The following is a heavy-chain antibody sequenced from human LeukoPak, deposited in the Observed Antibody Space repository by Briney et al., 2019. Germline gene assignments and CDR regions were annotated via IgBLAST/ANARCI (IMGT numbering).Heavy chain of an antibody. Sequence: SGTLSLTSTLSGGSTSSYYWSWIPQPPGKGVGWIGRISTSGSTNYYPTLKSRVTMSLDTSKNQFSLKLSSVTAADTAVYYCARYSSSWGNWFDPWGQGTLVTVSS. CDR1: GGSTSSYY. D-gene: IGHD6-13*01. CDR3: ARYSSSWGNWFDP. CDR2: ISTSGST. V-gene: IGHV4-4*07. J-gene: IGHJ5*02.